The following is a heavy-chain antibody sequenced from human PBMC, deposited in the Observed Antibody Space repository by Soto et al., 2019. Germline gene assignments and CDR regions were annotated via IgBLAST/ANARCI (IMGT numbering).Heavy chain of an antibody. CDR2: ISSSSSTI. CDR1: GFTFSSYS. J-gene: IGHJ3*02. D-gene: IGHD5-18*01. CDR3: ARSNPNHTAMVHSNAFDI. Sequence: GGSLRLSCAASGFTFSSYSMNWVRQAPGKGLEWVSYISSSSSTIYYADSVKGRFTISRDNAKNSLYLQMNSLRDEDTAVYYCARSNPNHTAMVHSNAFDIWGQGTMVTVSS. V-gene: IGHV3-48*02.